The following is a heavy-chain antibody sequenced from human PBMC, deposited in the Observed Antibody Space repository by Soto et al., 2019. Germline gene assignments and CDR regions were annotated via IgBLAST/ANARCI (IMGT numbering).Heavy chain of an antibody. CDR1: GYTFTSYD. CDR2: MNPNSGNT. D-gene: IGHD3-3*01. CDR3: ARAGARLLRFLEWQKSRTYYYYYMDV. Sequence: ASVKVSCKASGYTFTSYDINWVRQATGQGLEWMGWMNPNSGNTGYAQKFQGRVTMTRNTPISTAYMELSSLRSEDTAVYYCARAGARLLRFLEWQKSRTYYYYYMDVWGKGTTVTVSS. J-gene: IGHJ6*03. V-gene: IGHV1-8*01.